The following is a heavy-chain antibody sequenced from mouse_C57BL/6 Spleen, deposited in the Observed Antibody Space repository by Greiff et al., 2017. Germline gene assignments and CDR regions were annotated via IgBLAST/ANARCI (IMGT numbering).Heavy chain of an antibody. Sequence: VQLKQSGPELVKPGASVKISCKASGYSFTGYYMNWVKQSPEKSLEWIGEINPSTGGTTYNQKFKAKATLTVDKSSSTAYMQLKSLTSEDSAVYYCARNYGSSYDYWGQGTTLTVSS. V-gene: IGHV1-42*01. D-gene: IGHD1-1*01. J-gene: IGHJ2*01. CDR3: ARNYGSSYDY. CDR2: INPSTGGT. CDR1: GYSFTGYY.